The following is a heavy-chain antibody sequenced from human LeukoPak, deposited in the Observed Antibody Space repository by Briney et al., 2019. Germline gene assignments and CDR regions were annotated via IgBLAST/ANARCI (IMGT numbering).Heavy chain of an antibody. CDR1: GGSISSGGYY. V-gene: IGHV4-39*07. D-gene: IGHD4-17*01. Sequence: SETLSLTCTVSGGSISSGGYYWGWIRQPPGKGLEWIGSIYYSGSTYYNPSLKSRVTISVDTSKNQFSLKLSSVTAADTAVYYCARDSPTVTPPEHWGQGTLVTVSS. J-gene: IGHJ1*01. CDR2: IYYSGST. CDR3: ARDSPTVTPPEH.